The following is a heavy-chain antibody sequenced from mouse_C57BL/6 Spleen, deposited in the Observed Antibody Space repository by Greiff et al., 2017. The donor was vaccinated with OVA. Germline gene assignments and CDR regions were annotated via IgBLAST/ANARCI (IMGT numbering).Heavy chain of an antibody. V-gene: IGHV1-80*01. J-gene: IGHJ4*01. Sequence: VQLQESGAELVKPGASVKISCKASGYAFSSYWMNWVKQRPGKGLEWIGQIYPGDGDTNYNGKFKGKATLTADKSSSTAYMQLSSLTSEDSAVYFCARIHGYSYAMDYWGQGTSVTVSS. CDR1: GYAFSSYW. CDR3: ARIHGYSYAMDY. CDR2: IYPGDGDT. D-gene: IGHD2-3*01.